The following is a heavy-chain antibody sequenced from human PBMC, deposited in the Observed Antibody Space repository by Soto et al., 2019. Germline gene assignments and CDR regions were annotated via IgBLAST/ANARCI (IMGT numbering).Heavy chain of an antibody. D-gene: IGHD2-21*02. V-gene: IGHV3-48*02. Sequence: GGSLRLSCVASGFRFSDHSMTWVRQSPGKGLQWIAYISSSSDNIYYAESVRGRFTVSRDNAKNALFLEMDSLRDDDTATYYCARLPKGSLVTAWGQGTRVTVSS. J-gene: IGHJ4*02. CDR1: GFRFSDHS. CDR3: ARLPKGSLVTA. CDR2: ISSSSDNI.